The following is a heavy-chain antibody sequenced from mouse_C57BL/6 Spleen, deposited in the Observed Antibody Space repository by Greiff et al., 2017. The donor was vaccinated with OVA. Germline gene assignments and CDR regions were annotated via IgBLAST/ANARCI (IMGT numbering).Heavy chain of an antibody. CDR3: ARKRGPTVDAMDY. V-gene: IGHV2-2*01. CDR2: IWSGGST. J-gene: IGHJ4*01. Sequence: VKLKQSGPGLVQPSQSLSITCTVSGFSLTSYGVHWVRQSPGQGLEWLGVIWSGGSTDYNAAFISRLSISKDNSKSQVFFKMNSLQADDTAIYYCARKRGPTVDAMDYWGQGTSVTVSS. D-gene: IGHD1-1*01. CDR1: GFSLTSYG.